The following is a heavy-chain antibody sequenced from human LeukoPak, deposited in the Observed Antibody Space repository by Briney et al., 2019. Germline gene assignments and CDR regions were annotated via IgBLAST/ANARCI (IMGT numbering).Heavy chain of an antibody. D-gene: IGHD6-19*01. Sequence: ASVKVSCKASGYTFTHHGIAWIRQAPGQGLEWLGWISCYNGDTIYAQKFQGRVTLTTEKSTSTVYMELRSLTSDDTAVYYCARDPSNTSGWYQYFDAWGRGTLVSVSS. CDR1: GYTFTHHG. CDR3: ARDPSNTSGWYQYFDA. V-gene: IGHV1-18*01. CDR2: ISCYNGDT. J-gene: IGHJ2*01.